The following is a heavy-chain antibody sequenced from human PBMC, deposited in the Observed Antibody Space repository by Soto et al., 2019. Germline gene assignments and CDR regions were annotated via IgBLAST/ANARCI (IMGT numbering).Heavy chain of an antibody. D-gene: IGHD3-3*01. CDR2: ISGSGGST. J-gene: IGHJ6*02. CDR1: GFTFSSYA. CDR3: AKDILESLFGSLVDYYSYHGMDV. V-gene: IGHV3-23*01. Sequence: PGGSLRLSCAASGFTFSSYAMSWVRQAPGKGLEWVSAISGSGGSTYYADSVKGRFTISRDNSKNTLYLQMNSLRAEDTAVYYCAKDILESLFGSLVDYYSYHGMDVWGQGTTVTVSS.